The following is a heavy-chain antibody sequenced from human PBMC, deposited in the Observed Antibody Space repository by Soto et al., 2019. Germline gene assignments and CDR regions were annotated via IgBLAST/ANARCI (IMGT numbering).Heavy chain of an antibody. V-gene: IGHV1-18*01. Sequence: QVQLVQSGAEVKKPGASVKVSCKASGYTFSSNGISWVRQAPGQGLEWMGWISAYNGKTYYAQKLQGRVTMTTDTSTNTAYMELRSLRSDDTAVYYCAKDITFYGDSGGFFEYWGQGALVTVSS. CDR2: ISAYNGKT. CDR1: GYTFSSNG. CDR3: AKDITFYGDSGGFFEY. D-gene: IGHD4-17*01. J-gene: IGHJ4*02.